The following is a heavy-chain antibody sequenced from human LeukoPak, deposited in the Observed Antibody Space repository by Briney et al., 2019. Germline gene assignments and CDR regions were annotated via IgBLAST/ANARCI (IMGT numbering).Heavy chain of an antibody. CDR1: GGSISSSSYY. V-gene: IGHV4-39*07. CDR2: IYYSGST. Sequence: SETLSLTCTVSGGSISSSSYYWGWIRQPPGKGLEWIGSIYYSGSTYYNPSLKSRVTISVDTSKNQSSLKLSSVTAADTAVYYCANGVGWPRPNWFDPWGQGTLVTVSS. CDR3: ANGVGWPRPNWFDP. D-gene: IGHD3-3*01. J-gene: IGHJ5*02.